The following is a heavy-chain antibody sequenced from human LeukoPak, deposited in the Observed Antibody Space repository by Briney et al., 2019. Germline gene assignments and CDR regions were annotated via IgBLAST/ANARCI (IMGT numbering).Heavy chain of an antibody. CDR1: GFTFSRYG. V-gene: IGHV3-74*01. CDR2: INHDGTIR. J-gene: IGHJ4*02. CDR3: ARDVFSLGDS. Sequence: PGGSLRLSCATSGFTFSRYGMHWVRQSPGKGLVWVSHINHDGTIRNYADSVRGRFTISRDIATLYLQMNSQGAEDTAVYYCARDVFSLGDSWGQGTLVTVSS. D-gene: IGHD2/OR15-2a*01.